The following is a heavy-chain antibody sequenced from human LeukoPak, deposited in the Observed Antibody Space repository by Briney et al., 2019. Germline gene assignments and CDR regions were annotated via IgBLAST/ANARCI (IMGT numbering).Heavy chain of an antibody. D-gene: IGHD6-19*01. J-gene: IGHJ4*02. CDR2: INPSGGST. Sequence: ASVKVSCKASGGTFSNYAISWVRQAPGQGPEWMGMINPSGGSTTYAQRFQGRVTMTRDMSTSTVFMELSSLRSEDTAVYYCARGGEGPRLAGSFWGQGTLVTVSS. V-gene: IGHV1-46*01. CDR1: GGTFSNYA. CDR3: ARGGEGPRLAGSF.